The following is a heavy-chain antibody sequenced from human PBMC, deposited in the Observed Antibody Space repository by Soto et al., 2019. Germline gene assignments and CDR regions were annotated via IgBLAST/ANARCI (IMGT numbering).Heavy chain of an antibody. Sequence: EVQLVESGGGLVQPGGSLRLSCAASGFTFSNYWMNWVRQVPGKGLLWVSGIDPDGRIIQYVDSVRGRFTISRDNVKNTLYLEMHTVRADDTAVYHCVRDGEGTAPYDLWGQGTLVTVSS. J-gene: IGHJ4*02. CDR1: GFTFSNYW. V-gene: IGHV3-74*01. D-gene: IGHD2-21*01. CDR2: IDPDGRII. CDR3: VRDGEGTAPYDL.